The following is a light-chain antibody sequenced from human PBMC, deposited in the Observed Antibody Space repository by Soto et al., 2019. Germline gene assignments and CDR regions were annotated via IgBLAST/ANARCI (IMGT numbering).Light chain of an antibody. CDR2: LNSDGSH. CDR1: SGHSSYA. J-gene: IGLJ2*01. CDR3: LTYEV. V-gene: IGLV4-69*01. Sequence: QPVLTQSPSASASLGASVKLTCTLSSGHSSYAIAWHQQQPEKGPRYLMKLNSDGSHSKGDGIPDRFSGSSSGAERYLTISSLQSEDEADYYCLTYEVFGGGTKLTVL.